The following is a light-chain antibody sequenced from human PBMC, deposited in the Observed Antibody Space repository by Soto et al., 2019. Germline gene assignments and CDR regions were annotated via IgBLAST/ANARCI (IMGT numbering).Light chain of an antibody. Sequence: DIVLTQTPLSSPVTLGQPASISCRSSESLLHSDGNTYLSWFHQRPGQPPRLLIYKISNRFSGAPHRXXGRGAGTHFTLEISRVEADDVGVYYCMQATQWPPYTFGQWTKLEIK. CDR3: MQATQWPPYT. CDR2: KIS. CDR1: ESLLHSDGNTY. V-gene: IGKV2-24*01. J-gene: IGKJ2*01.